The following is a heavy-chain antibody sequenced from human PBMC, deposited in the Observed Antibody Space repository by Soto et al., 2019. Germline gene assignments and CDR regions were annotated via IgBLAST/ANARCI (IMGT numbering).Heavy chain of an antibody. CDR3: ASHPQSYYYDSSGSWIDY. CDR1: GFTFSTYW. CDR2: INSDASHT. V-gene: IGHV3-74*01. D-gene: IGHD3-22*01. J-gene: IGHJ4*02. Sequence: PGGSLRLSCAASGFTFSTYWMHWIRQVPGKGLEWVSRINSDASHTNYADSVKGRFTISRDNAKNSLYLQMNSLRAEDTAVYYCASHPQSYYYDSSGSWIDYWGQGTLVTVSS.